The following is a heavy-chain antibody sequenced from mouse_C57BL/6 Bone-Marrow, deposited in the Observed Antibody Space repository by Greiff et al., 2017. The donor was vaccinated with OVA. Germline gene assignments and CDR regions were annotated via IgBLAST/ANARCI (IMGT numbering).Heavy chain of an antibody. CDR2: ISNGGGST. CDR3: ARGGEWARAMDY. CDR1: GFTFSDYY. V-gene: IGHV5-12*01. J-gene: IGHJ4*01. Sequence: DVKLVESGGGLVQPGGSLKLSCAASGFTFSDYYMYWVRQTPEKRLEWVAYISNGGGSTYYPDTVKGRFTISRDNAKNTLYLQMSRLKSEDTAMYYCARGGEWARAMDYWGQGTSVTVSS.